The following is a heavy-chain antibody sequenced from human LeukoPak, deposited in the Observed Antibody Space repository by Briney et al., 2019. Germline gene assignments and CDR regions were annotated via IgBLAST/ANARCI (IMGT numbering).Heavy chain of an antibody. CDR3: ARDPRGYSYGYDY. CDR1: GYTFTDYY. V-gene: IGHV1-2*04. Sequence: ASVKVSCKASGYTFTDYYMHWVRQAPGQGLEWMGWINPHSGGTNYAQKFQGWVTMTRDTSINTAYMEMSRLTSDDTAVYYCARDPRGYSYGYDYWGQGTLVTVSS. J-gene: IGHJ4*02. CDR2: INPHSGGT. D-gene: IGHD5-18*01.